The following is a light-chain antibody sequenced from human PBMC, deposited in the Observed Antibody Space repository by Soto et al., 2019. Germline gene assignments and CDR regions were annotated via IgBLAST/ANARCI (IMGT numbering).Light chain of an antibody. Sequence: EIVMTQSPATLSVSPGERATLSCRASQSVSSKLVWYQQKPGQAPRHLIYGASTKATGISARFSGSGSGTEFTLTISSLQSEDFAIYYCQQYNAGPPLTFGGGTKVEIK. CDR2: GAS. J-gene: IGKJ4*01. CDR3: QQYNAGPPLT. CDR1: QSVSSK. V-gene: IGKV3-15*01.